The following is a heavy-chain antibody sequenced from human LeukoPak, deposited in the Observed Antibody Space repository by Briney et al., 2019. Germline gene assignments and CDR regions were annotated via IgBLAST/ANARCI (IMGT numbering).Heavy chain of an antibody. J-gene: IGHJ4*02. CDR2: IYHSGST. Sequence: SETLSLTCAVSGYSISSGYYWGWVRQPPGKGLEWIGSIYHSGSTYYNPSLKSRVTISVDTSKNQFSLSLSSVTAADTAVYFCARHEEGLRLLGFDYWGQGTLVTVSS. CDR1: GYSISSGYY. V-gene: IGHV4-38-2*01. CDR3: ARHEEGLRLLGFDY. D-gene: IGHD5-12*01.